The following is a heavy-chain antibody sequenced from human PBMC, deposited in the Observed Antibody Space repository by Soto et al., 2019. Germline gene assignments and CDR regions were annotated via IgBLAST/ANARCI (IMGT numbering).Heavy chain of an antibody. CDR2: IYYSGST. D-gene: IGHD3-9*01. J-gene: IGHJ3*02. V-gene: IGHV4-59*01. CDR1: GGSISSYY. Sequence: SETLSLTCTVSGGSISSYYWSWIRQPPGKGLEWIGYIYYSGSTNYNPSLKSRVTISVDTSKNQFSLKLSSVTAADTAVYYCARGDSYYDILTGYYIGAFDIWGQGTMVTVSS. CDR3: ARGDSYYDILTGYYIGAFDI.